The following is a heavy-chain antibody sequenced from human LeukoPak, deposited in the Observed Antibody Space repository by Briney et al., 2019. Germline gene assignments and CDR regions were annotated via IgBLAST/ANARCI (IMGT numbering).Heavy chain of an antibody. Sequence: SETLSLTCTVSGGSISSGDYYWSWIRQPPGEGLEWIGYIYYSGSTYYNPSLKSRVTISVDTSKNQFSLKLSSVTAADTAVYYCARDNAPVSPFDPWGQGTLVTVSS. CDR1: GGSISSGDYY. V-gene: IGHV4-30-4*01. CDR3: ARDNAPVSPFDP. J-gene: IGHJ5*02. CDR2: IYYSGST.